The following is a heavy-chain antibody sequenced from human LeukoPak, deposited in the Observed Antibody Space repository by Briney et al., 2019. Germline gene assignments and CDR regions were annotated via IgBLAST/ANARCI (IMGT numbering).Heavy chain of an antibody. CDR3: ARLKFYDSTGYSPGYYMDV. D-gene: IGHD3-22*01. CDR2: IYPTGNT. CDR1: GGAIISYY. J-gene: IGHJ6*03. V-gene: IGHV4-4*07. Sequence: SETLSLTCSVSGGAIISYYWSWIRQPAGKGPEWIGRIYPTGNTDYNPSLKTRVTMSTDLSKKQFSLRLRSVTAADTAVYYCARLKFYDSTGYSPGYYMDVWGKGTAITVSS.